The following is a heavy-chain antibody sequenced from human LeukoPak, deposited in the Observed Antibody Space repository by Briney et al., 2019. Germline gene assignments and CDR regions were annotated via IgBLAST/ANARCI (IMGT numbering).Heavy chain of an antibody. CDR1: GFTVSRYY. D-gene: IGHD2-21*02. V-gene: IGHV3-53*01. J-gene: IGHJ4*02. CDR2: IYSGGST. CDR3: ARGDSVVTAAY. Sequence: PGGPLRLSCAASGFTVSRYYISWVRQAPGKGLEWVSVIYSGGSTYYADSVKGRFTISRDNSKNTLYLQMNSLRAEDTAVYYCARGDSVVTAAYWGQGTLVTVSS.